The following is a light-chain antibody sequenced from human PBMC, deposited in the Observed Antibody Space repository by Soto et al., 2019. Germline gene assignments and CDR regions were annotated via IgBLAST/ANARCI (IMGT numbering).Light chain of an antibody. CDR1: SSDVGGYNH. CDR2: EVT. J-gene: IGLJ1*01. CDR3: SSYASSSSYV. V-gene: IGLV2-14*01. Sequence: QSALTQPASVSGSPGQSITSSCTGTSSDVGGYNHVSWYQIHPGKAPKLIIYEVTSRPSGVSYRLSGSKSGNSASLTISGLQAEDEADYYCSSYASSSSYVFGGGTKVTVL.